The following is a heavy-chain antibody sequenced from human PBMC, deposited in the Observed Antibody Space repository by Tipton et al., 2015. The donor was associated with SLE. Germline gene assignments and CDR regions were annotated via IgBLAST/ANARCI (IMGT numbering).Heavy chain of an antibody. CDR1: GFTFSSYA. V-gene: IGHV3-30*04. CDR2: ISYDGSNK. J-gene: IGHJ4*02. CDR3: ATVSSSSVIFDY. D-gene: IGHD6-6*01. Sequence: SLRLSCAASGFTFSSYAMHWVRQAPGKGLEWVAVISYDGSNKYYADSVKGRFTISRDNSKNTLYLQMNSLRAEDTAVYYCATVSSSSVIFDYWGQGTLVTVSS.